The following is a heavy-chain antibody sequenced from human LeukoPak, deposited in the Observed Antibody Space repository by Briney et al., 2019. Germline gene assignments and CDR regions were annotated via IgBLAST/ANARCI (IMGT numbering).Heavy chain of an antibody. V-gene: IGHV3-23*01. Sequence: GGSLRLSCAASGFTFSSYAMSWVRQAPGKGLEWVSAISGSGGSTDYADSVKGRFTISRDNSKNTLYLQMNSLRAEDTAVYYCAKATVGQIAVAGPEAFDIWGQGTMVTVSS. CDR2: ISGSGGST. J-gene: IGHJ3*02. D-gene: IGHD6-19*01. CDR3: AKATVGQIAVAGPEAFDI. CDR1: GFTFSSYA.